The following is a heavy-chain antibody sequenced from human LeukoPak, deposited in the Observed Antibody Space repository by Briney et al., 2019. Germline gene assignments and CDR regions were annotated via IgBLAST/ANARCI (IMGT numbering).Heavy chain of an antibody. Sequence: GGSLRLSCAASGFTFSTYSMNWVRQAPGKGLEWVSSISSRSTYIYYADSVKGRFTISRDNAKDSVYLQMNSLRDEDTAVYYCARVAEIQLWLRSAFDYWGQGTLVTVSS. CDR3: ARVAEIQLWLRSAFDY. J-gene: IGHJ4*02. V-gene: IGHV3-21*01. CDR1: GFTFSTYS. D-gene: IGHD5-18*01. CDR2: ISSRSTYI.